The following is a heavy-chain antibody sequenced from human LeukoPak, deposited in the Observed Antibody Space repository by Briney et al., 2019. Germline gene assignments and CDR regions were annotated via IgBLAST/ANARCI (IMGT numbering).Heavy chain of an antibody. CDR2: IYYSGST. D-gene: IGHD2-2*01. CDR3: ARWWTNGYCSSTSCYLRGGSFDP. Sequence: PSETLSLTCTVSGGSISSYYWSWIRQPPGKGLEWIGYIYYSGSTNYNPSLKSRVTISVDTSKNQFSLKLSSVTAADTAVYYCARWWTNGYCSSTSCYLRGGSFDPWGQGTLVTVSS. J-gene: IGHJ5*02. CDR1: GGSISSYY. V-gene: IGHV4-59*01.